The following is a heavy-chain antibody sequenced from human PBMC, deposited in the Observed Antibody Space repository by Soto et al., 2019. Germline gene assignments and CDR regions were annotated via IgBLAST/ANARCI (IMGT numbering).Heavy chain of an antibody. CDR1: GFTFSSYA. CDR2: ISYDGSNK. CDR3: AKEGEYSGSTIFDY. J-gene: IGHJ4*02. D-gene: IGHD1-26*01. V-gene: IGHV3-30-3*01. Sequence: GGSLRLSCAASGFTFSSYAMHWVRQAPGKGLEWVAVISYDGSNKYYADSVKGRFTISRDNSKNTLYLQMNSLRAEDTAVYYCAKEGEYSGSTIFDYWGQGTLVTVSS.